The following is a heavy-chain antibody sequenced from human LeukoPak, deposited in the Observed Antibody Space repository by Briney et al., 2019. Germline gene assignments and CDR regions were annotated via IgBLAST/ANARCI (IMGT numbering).Heavy chain of an antibody. CDR2: ISTNGGSR. J-gene: IGHJ4*02. Sequence: GGSLRLSCAASGFTFSTYSMNWVRQAPGKGLEYVSAISTNGGSRYYADSVKGRFTISRDNSKNTLYLQMSSLRAEDTAVYYCAKDGSYGDYGNYFDSWGQGTLVTVSS. CDR1: GFTFSTYS. CDR3: AKDGSYGDYGNYFDS. V-gene: IGHV3-64D*09. D-gene: IGHD4-17*01.